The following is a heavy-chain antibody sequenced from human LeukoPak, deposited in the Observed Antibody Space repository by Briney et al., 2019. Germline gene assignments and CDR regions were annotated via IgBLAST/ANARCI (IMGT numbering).Heavy chain of an antibody. V-gene: IGHV3-15*01. CDR2: IKSKFDGGTT. J-gene: IGHJ6*02. CDR1: GFTFSDAW. CDR3: TTLASRSPYYYYGIDV. Sequence: PGGSLRLSCAASGFTFSDAWMTWVRQAPGKGLEWVGRIKSKFDGGTTDYAAPVKGRFIISRDDSRNTLYLQMGSLKTEDTAVYYCTTLASRSPYYYYGIDVWGQGTTVTVSS.